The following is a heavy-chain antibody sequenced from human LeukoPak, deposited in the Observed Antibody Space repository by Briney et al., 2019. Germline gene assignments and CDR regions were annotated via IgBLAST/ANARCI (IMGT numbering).Heavy chain of an antibody. Sequence: GGSLRLSCAASGFTFSSSAMSWVRQVPGKGLEWVSGISASGGSTSYADSVRGRFTISRHNSKNTLYLQMNSLRAEDTAVYYCAKGSSSSRPYYFDYWGQGTLVTVSS. CDR1: GFTFSSSA. J-gene: IGHJ4*02. V-gene: IGHV3-23*01. CDR3: AKGSSSSRPYYFDY. CDR2: ISASGGST. D-gene: IGHD6-13*01.